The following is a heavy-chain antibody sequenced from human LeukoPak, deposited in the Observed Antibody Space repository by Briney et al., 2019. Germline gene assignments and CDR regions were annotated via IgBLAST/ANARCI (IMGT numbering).Heavy chain of an antibody. D-gene: IGHD2/OR15-2a*01. V-gene: IGHV3-9*01. CDR3: AKSYPGSEYYGMDV. J-gene: IGHJ6*02. CDR1: GFTFDDDV. CDR2: IFWSSGRV. Sequence: GGSLRLSCAASGFTFDDDVIHWVRQTPGKGLEWVSGIFWSSGRVVYAESVKGRFSISRDSAKNSLYLQMNSVRGEDTAVYYCAKSYPGSEYYGMDVWGQGTTVTVSS.